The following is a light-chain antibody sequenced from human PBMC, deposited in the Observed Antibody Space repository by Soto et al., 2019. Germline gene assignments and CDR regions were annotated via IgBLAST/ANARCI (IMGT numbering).Light chain of an antibody. CDR3: NSYTPRGTHV. Sequence: QSALTQPASVSGSPGQSITVSCTGSSSDVGAYKYVSWFQQHPGKAPKLVIYDVTNRASGVSYRFSGSKSGNTASLTISGLQAEDEADYYCNSYTPRGTHVFGTGTKLTVL. CDR2: DVT. CDR1: SSDVGAYKY. J-gene: IGLJ1*01. V-gene: IGLV2-14*03.